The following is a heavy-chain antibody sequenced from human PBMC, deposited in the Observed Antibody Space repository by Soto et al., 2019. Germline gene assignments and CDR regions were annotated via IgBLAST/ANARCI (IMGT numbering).Heavy chain of an antibody. J-gene: IGHJ6*02. Sequence: SETLSLTCTVSGGSISSYYVSWIRQSAGKGLEWIGRIDTSGTTNYNPSLKSRVTMSVDASKNHFSLNLSSVTAADTAVYYCARGPRGYVYYHGMYVWSQGTTVTVSS. D-gene: IGHD3-10*01. CDR1: GGSISSYY. V-gene: IGHV4-4*07. CDR2: IDTSGTT. CDR3: ARGPRGYVYYHGMYV.